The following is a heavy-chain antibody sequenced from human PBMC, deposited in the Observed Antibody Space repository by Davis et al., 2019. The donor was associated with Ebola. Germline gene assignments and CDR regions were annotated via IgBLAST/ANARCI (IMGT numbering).Heavy chain of an antibody. CDR2: IYYSGST. Sequence: PSETLSLTCTVSGGSISSSSYYWGWIRQPPGKGLEWIGSIYYSGSTYYNPSLKSRVTISVDTSKNQFSLKLSSVTAADTAVYYCARPWGGYGGNSGDYWGQGTLVTVSS. CDR1: GGSISSSSYY. J-gene: IGHJ4*02. V-gene: IGHV4-39*01. D-gene: IGHD4-23*01. CDR3: ARPWGGYGGNSGDY.